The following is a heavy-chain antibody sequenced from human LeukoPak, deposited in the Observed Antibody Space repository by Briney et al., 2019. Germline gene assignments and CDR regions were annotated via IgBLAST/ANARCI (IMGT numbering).Heavy chain of an antibody. Sequence: GGSLRLSCAASGFTVSSNYMSWARQAPGKGLEWVSVIYAGGSTYYADSVKGRFTISRDNSKNTLYLQMNSLRAEDTAVYYCARIIAVAGEYFEYWGQGSLVTVSS. CDR3: ARIIAVAGEYFEY. D-gene: IGHD6-19*01. J-gene: IGHJ4*02. CDR2: IYAGGST. CDR1: GFTVSSNY. V-gene: IGHV3-66*01.